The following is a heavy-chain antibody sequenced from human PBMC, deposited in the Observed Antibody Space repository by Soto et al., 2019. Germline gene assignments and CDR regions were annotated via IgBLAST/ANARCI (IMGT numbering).Heavy chain of an antibody. J-gene: IGHJ4*02. V-gene: IGHV4-30-2*01. Sequence: QLQLQESGSGLVKPSQTLSLTCAVSGGSMSSGDYSWNWIRQPPGKGLEWIGYIYYGGSTYNNPSLQSRVTXPXXXSXHQFSLKLNSVTAADTAVYYCARVRREYDNSGPVDYWGQGTLVTVSS. CDR2: IYYGGST. CDR3: ARVRREYDNSGPVDY. CDR1: GGSMSSGDYS. D-gene: IGHD3-22*01.